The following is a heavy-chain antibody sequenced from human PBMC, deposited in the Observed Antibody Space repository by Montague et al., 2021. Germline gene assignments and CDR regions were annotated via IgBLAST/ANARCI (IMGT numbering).Heavy chain of an antibody. CDR2: NYYRGNT. CDR3: ARAGPRTYGGDSLDY. J-gene: IGHJ4*02. D-gene: IGHD3-10*01. Sequence: SETLSLTCTVSGGSISSSPFYWGWIRQSPGKGLEWIGSNYYRGNTYYNPPLKSRVSLSIDTSKNQFSLKMNSVTAADTAVYYCARAGPRTYGGDSLDYWGQGALVTVSS. CDR1: GGSISSSPFY. V-gene: IGHV4-39*01.